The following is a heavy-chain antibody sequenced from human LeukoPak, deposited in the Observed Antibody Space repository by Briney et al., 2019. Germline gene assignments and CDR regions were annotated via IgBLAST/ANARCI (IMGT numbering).Heavy chain of an antibody. Sequence: SETLSLTCAVYGGSFSGYYWSWIRQPPGKGLEWIGEINHSGSTNYNPSLKSRVTISVDTSKNQFSLKLSSVTAADTAVYYCARDSYYYDSSGYRIFDYWGQGTLVTVSS. V-gene: IGHV4-34*01. CDR1: GGSFSGYY. J-gene: IGHJ4*02. D-gene: IGHD3-22*01. CDR2: INHSGST. CDR3: ARDSYYYDSSGYRIFDY.